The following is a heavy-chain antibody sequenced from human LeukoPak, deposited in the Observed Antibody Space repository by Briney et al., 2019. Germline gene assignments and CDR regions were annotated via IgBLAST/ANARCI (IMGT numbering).Heavy chain of an antibody. CDR2: ITYNSGTI. Sequence: PGGSLRLSCAASGFTFSSYSMNWVRQAPGKGLEWVSYITYNSGTIYYTDSVKGRFTISRDNAKNSLYLQINSLRAEDTAVYFCARGRVSSSTWYSTYYYFFYMDFWGKGTTVTVSS. J-gene: IGHJ6*03. D-gene: IGHD4-11*01. CDR3: ARGRVSSSTWYSTYYYFFYMDF. CDR1: GFTFSSYS. V-gene: IGHV3-48*01.